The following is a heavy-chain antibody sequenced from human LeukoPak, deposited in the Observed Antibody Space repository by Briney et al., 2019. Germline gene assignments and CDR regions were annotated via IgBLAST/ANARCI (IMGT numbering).Heavy chain of an antibody. CDR2: IKRDGSST. J-gene: IGHJ4*02. V-gene: IGHV3-74*01. Sequence: GGSLRLSCAASGFTFSSYWMHWVRQAPGKGLVWVSRIKRDGSSTSYADSVRGRFTISRDNAKSTLYLQMNSLRVEDTAVYYCARLDGSGWNFDSWGQGTLVTVSS. CDR1: GFTFSSYW. D-gene: IGHD6-19*01. CDR3: ARLDGSGWNFDS.